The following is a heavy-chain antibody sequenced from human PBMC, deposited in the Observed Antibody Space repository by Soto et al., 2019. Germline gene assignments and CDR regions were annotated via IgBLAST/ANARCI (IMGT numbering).Heavy chain of an antibody. D-gene: IGHD3-16*01. J-gene: IGHJ4*02. V-gene: IGHV3-23*01. CDR1: GFTFSNYA. CDR2: ISGGGGRS. CDR3: AKAYFVWSSEQPYYFDY. Sequence: EVQLLDSGGGLVQPGGSLRLSCAASGFTFSNYAMTWVRQGPGKGLEWVSGISGGGGRSYDADSVKGGFTIPRDNSKSTLYLQMNSLRAEDTAVYYCAKAYFVWSSEQPYYFDYWGQGTLVTVSS.